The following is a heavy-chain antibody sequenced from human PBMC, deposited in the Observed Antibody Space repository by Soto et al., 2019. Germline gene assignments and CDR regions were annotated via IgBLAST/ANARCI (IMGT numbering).Heavy chain of an antibody. CDR3: AREVEVHTPVFGA. D-gene: IGHD2-2*01. CDR2: ISAYNGNT. Sequence: ASVKVSCKASGGTFSSYAISWVRQAPGQGLEWMGWISAYNGNTNYAQKLQGRVTVTTDTSTSTAYMELRSLRSEDTALYYCAREVEVHTPVFGAWGQGTLVTV. CDR1: GGTFSSYA. V-gene: IGHV1-18*01. J-gene: IGHJ5*02.